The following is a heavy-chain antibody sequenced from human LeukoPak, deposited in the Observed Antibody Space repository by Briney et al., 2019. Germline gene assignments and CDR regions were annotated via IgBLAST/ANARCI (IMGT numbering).Heavy chain of an antibody. CDR1: GFTVSSNY. V-gene: IGHV3-66*01. D-gene: IGHD6-19*01. CDR2: IYSGGST. CDR3: ASSAVAVAGSFVYYYYGMDV. J-gene: IGHJ6*02. Sequence: GGSLRLSCAASGFTVSSNYMSWVRQAPGKGLEWASVIYSGGSTYYADSVKGRFTISRDNSKNTLYLQMNSLRAEDTAVYYCASSAVAVAGSFVYYYYGMDVWGQGTTVTVSS.